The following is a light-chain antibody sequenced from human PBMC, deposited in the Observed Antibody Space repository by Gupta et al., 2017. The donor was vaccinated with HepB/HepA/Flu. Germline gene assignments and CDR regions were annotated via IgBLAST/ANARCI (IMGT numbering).Light chain of an antibody. J-gene: IGLJ2*01. V-gene: IGLV1-44*01. CDR2: YND. Sequence: QSVLTQSTSVSGTPGQRVTISCSGSSSNVGRNNVNWYQQLPGTAPKLLIYYNDERPSGVPDRISGSKSGTSAFLAISGLQSEDEADYYCAAWDTRLNVVVFGGGTKLTVL. CDR1: SSNVGRNN. CDR3: AAWDTRLNVVV.